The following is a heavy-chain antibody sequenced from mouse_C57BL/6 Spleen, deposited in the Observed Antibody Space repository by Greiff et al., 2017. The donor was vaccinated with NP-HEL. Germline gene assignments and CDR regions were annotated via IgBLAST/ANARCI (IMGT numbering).Heavy chain of an antibody. Sequence: EVQLQQSVAELVRPGSSVKLSCTASGFNIKNTYMHWVKQRPEQGLEWIGRIDPANGNTKYAPKFQGKATITADTSSNTAYLQLSSLTSEDTAIYYCARERGSSYSHGYFDVWGTGTTLTVSS. CDR3: ARERGSSYSHGYFDV. J-gene: IGHJ1*03. CDR1: GFNIKNTY. D-gene: IGHD1-1*01. V-gene: IGHV14-3*01. CDR2: IDPANGNT.